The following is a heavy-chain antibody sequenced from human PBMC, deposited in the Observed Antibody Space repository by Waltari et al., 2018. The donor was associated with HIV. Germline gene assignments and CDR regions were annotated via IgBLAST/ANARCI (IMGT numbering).Heavy chain of an antibody. CDR1: GFSFRTYS. V-gene: IGHV3-21*01. Sequence: EVQLVESGGGLVKPGGSLRLSCAASGFSFRTYSMNWVRQAPGKGLEWVSYMSSVSINIYYADSVKSRFTISRDNAKNSLYLQMNSLRAEDTATYFCARDREYPGYWGQGTLVTVSS. D-gene: IGHD3-9*01. CDR3: ARDREYPGY. J-gene: IGHJ4*02. CDR2: MSSVSINI.